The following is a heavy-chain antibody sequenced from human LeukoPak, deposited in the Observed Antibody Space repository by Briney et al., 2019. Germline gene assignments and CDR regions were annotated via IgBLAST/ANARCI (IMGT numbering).Heavy chain of an antibody. V-gene: IGHV3-53*01. CDR3: ARDNYGSDY. J-gene: IGHJ4*02. CDR1: GFTFSRYY. D-gene: IGHD3-10*01. Sequence: GGSLRLSCAASGFTFSRYYLSWVRQAPGKGLELVSVIYSGGSTYYKESVKGRFTISRDNSKNTVYLQMNSLRAKDTAVYYCARDNYGSDYWGQGTLVTVSS. CDR2: IYSGGST.